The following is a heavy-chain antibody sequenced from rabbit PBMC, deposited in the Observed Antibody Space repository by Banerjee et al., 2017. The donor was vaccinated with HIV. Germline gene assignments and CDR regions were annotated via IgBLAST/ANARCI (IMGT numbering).Heavy chain of an antibody. J-gene: IGHJ4*01. V-gene: IGHV1S40*01. CDR3: ARGDYNGYGYDL. Sequence: QSLEESGGDLVKPGASLTLTCTASGFSFSSYEMSWVRQAPGKGLEWIACIDAGSSGSTYYASWAKGRFTISKTSSTTVTLQMTSLTAADTATYFCARGDYNGYGYDLWGPGTLVTVS. CDR2: IDAGSSGST. CDR1: GFSFSSYE. D-gene: IGHD6-1*01.